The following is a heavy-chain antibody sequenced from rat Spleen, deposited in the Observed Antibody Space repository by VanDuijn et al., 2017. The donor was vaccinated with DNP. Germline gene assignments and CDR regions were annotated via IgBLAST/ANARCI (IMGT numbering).Heavy chain of an antibody. CDR3: TAWATPFDY. Sequence: EVQLVESGGGLVQPGRSLKLSCAASGFTFSDYYMAWVRQAPKKGLEWVASISSTGDNTYYSDSVKGRFSLSRDNAKSTLYLQVNSLRSEDTATYYCTAWATPFDYWGQGVMVSVST. V-gene: IGHV5-25*01. D-gene: IGHD1-7*01. J-gene: IGHJ2*01. CDR2: ISSTGDNT. CDR1: GFTFSDYY.